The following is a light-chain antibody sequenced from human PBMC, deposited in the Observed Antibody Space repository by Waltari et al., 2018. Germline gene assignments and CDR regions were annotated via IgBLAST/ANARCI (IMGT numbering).Light chain of an antibody. Sequence: SYELTQQPSVSVSPGQTARITCSGASLPKKYAYWYQQKSRQAPVLVIFEDSKRPSGIPERFSGSSSGTMATLTISGAQMEDEADYYCYSADSSGNHWVFGGGTKLTVL. V-gene: IGLV3-10*01. CDR3: YSADSSGNHWV. CDR1: SLPKKY. J-gene: IGLJ3*02. CDR2: EDS.